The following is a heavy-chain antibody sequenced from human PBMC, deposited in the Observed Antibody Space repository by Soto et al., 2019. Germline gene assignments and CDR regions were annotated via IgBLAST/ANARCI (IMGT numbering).Heavy chain of an antibody. CDR1: GGTFSSYA. Sequence: SVKVSCKASGGTFSSYAISWVRQAPGQGLEWMGGIIPIFGTANYAQKFQGRVTITADESTSTAYMELSSLRSEDTAVYYCAGAMTYYYGMDVWGQGTTVTVSS. CDR2: IIPIFGTA. J-gene: IGHJ6*02. V-gene: IGHV1-69*13. CDR3: AGAMTYYYGMDV. D-gene: IGHD2-21*02.